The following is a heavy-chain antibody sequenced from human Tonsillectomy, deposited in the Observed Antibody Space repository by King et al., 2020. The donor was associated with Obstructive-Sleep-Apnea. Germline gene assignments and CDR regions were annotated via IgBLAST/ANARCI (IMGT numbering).Heavy chain of an antibody. CDR3: ARGEAVAGIDY. CDR2: TYHSGTT. V-gene: IGHV4-4*02. J-gene: IGHJ4*02. CDR1: GASISTPTW. Sequence: VPLQESGPRLVKPSETLSLTCAVSGASISTPTWWTWVRQPPGKGLEWLGETYHSGTTNYSPSLKSRVSILVDKSKNQFSLNLTSVTAADTAVYYCARGEAVAGIDYWGQGTLVTVSS. D-gene: IGHD6-19*01.